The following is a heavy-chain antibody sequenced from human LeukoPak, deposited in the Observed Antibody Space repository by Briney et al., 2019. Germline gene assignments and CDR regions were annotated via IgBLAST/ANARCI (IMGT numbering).Heavy chain of an antibody. CDR1: GGSISSRRYF. V-gene: IGHV4-39*07. CDR3: ARLEKEGYYYVDV. J-gene: IGHJ6*03. CDR2: VYFRGST. Sequence: PSETLSLTCTVSGGSISSRRYFWGWIRQPPGKGLEWIGGVYFRGSTYYSPSFKSRVTMSVDTSKNQFSLNLSSLTAADTAMYFCARLEKEGYYYVDVWGKGTTVTVSS.